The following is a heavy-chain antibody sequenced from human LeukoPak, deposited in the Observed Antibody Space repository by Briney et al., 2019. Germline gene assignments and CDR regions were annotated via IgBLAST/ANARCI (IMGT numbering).Heavy chain of an antibody. CDR1: GFTFSNAW. V-gene: IGHV3-15*01. CDR2: IKSKTDGGTT. J-gene: IGHJ4*02. D-gene: IGHD6-13*01. Sequence: GGSLRFSGAASGFTFSNAWMSWVRQAPGKGLEWVGRIKSKTDGGTTDYAAPVKGRFTISRDDSKNTLHLQMNSLKTEDTAVYYCTAEQGRNIIAAAGTGWEPEINWGQGTLVTVSS. CDR3: TAEQGRNIIAAAGTGWEPEIN.